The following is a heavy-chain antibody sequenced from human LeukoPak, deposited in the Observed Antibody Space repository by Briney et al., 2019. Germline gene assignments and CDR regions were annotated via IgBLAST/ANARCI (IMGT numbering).Heavy chain of an antibody. D-gene: IGHD3-3*01. CDR3: ARGTVLRFLEWLSPYFDY. J-gene: IGHJ4*02. CDR1: GGSVSSESYY. CDR2: IYYRGST. V-gene: IGHV4-61*01. Sequence: SETLSLTCTVSGGSVSSESYYWSWIRQPPGKGLEWIGYIYYRGSTNYNPSHKSRVTISVDTSKNQFSLKLSSVTAADTAVYYCARGTVLRFLEWLSPYFDYWGQGTLVTVSS.